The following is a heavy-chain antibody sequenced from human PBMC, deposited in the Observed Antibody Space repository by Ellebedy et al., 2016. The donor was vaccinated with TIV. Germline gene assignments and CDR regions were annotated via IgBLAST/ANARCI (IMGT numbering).Heavy chain of an antibody. CDR1: GFTFSSFA. V-gene: IGHV3-23*01. J-gene: IGHJ4*01. Sequence: GESLKISCAASGFTFSSFAMHWVRQAPGKGLEWLSVISGGGSNTYHADSVKGRFTITRDNSKNTLYLQMNRLRTEDTAVYFCAKGSSSGFNYDRVGFEYWGQGTLVTVSS. CDR2: ISGGGSNT. D-gene: IGHD3-22*01. CDR3: AKGSSSGFNYDRVGFEY.